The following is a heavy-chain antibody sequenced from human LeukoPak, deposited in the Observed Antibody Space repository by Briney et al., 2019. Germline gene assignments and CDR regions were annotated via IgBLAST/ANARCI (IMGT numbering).Heavy chain of an antibody. D-gene: IGHD1-26*01. Sequence: SETLSLTCSVSGYSISTGYYWGWIRQPPGKGLEWIGSIYHSGSTYYNPSLKSRVTISVDTSKNHFSLKLRSVTAADTAVYYCARRGRGATLSVDYWGQGTLVTVSS. CDR2: IYHSGST. J-gene: IGHJ4*02. CDR3: ARRGRGATLSVDY. CDR1: GYSISTGYY. V-gene: IGHV4-38-2*01.